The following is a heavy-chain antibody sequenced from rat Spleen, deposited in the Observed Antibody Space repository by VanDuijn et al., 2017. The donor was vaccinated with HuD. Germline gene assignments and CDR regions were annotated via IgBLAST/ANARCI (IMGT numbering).Heavy chain of an antibody. V-gene: IGHV2-1*01. Sequence: QVQLKESGPDLVQPSQTLSLTCTVSGFSFTSNSVSWVRQPPGKGLEWMGAIWSGGSTDYNSALKSRLSISRDTSKSQVFLKMNSLQTEDTAIYFCTSPFRWFAYWGQGTLVTVSS. CDR2: IWSGGST. CDR1: GFSFTSNS. CDR3: TSPFRWFAY. J-gene: IGHJ3*01.